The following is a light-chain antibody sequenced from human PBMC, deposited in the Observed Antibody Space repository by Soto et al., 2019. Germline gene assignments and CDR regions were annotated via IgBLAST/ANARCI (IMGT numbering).Light chain of an antibody. CDR1: QSINIW. J-gene: IGKJ1*01. CDR2: DAS. CDR3: QQYNSYRT. Sequence: DIQMTQSPSTLSASVGDRVTITCRARQSINIWLAWYQQKPGKAPKLLIYDASILESGVPSRFSGSGSGTEFTLTISSLQPDDFATYYCQQYNSYRTFDQGTKVEIK. V-gene: IGKV1-5*01.